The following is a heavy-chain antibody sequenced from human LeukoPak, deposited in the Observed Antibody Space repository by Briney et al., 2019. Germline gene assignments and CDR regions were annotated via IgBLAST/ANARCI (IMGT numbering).Heavy chain of an antibody. CDR1: GFTFSSYA. CDR3: ARSQGPYDSSGYYYVPY. V-gene: IGHV3-30-3*01. Sequence: GRSLRLSCAASGFTFSSYAMHWVRQAPGKGLEWVAAISYDGSNKYYADSVKGRFTISRDNSKNTLYLQMNSLRAEDTAVYYCARSQGPYDSSGYYYVPYWGRGTLVTVSS. CDR2: ISYDGSNK. J-gene: IGHJ4*02. D-gene: IGHD3-22*01.